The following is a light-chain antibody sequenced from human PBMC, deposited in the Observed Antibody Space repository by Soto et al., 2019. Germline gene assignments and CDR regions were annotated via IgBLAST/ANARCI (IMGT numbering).Light chain of an antibody. CDR1: SSNIGNNY. J-gene: IGLJ3*02. CDR3: GTWDNTLRAGV. CDR2: ESN. V-gene: IGLV1-51*02. Sequence: QSVLTQPPSVSAAPGQKVTISCSGGSSNIGNNYVSWYQQLPGTAPKLLIYESNKRPSGIPDRFSGSKSGTSATLGITGLQTGDEADYYCGTWDNTLRAGVFGGGTQVTVL.